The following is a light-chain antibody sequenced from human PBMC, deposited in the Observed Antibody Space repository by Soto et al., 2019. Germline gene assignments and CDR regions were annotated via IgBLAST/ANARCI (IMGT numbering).Light chain of an antibody. CDR2: EVT. Sequence: LTQPASVSGSPGQSITISCTGTSGDIGSYNRVSWYQQHPGKAPKLIIYEVTDRPSGVSNRFSGSKSGNTASLTISGLQAEDEAEYYCSSYTNIKTRACVFGTGTKVTVL. CDR3: SSYTNIKTRACV. CDR1: SGDIGSYNR. J-gene: IGLJ1*01. V-gene: IGLV2-14*01.